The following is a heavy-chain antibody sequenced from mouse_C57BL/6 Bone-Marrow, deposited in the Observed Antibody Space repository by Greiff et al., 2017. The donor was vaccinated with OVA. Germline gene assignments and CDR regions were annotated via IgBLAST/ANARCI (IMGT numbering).Heavy chain of an antibody. Sequence: VQGVESGAELVKPGASVKMSCKASGYTFTSYWITWVKQRPGQGLEWIGDIYPGSGSTNYNEKFKSKATLTVDTSSSTAYMQLSSLTSEDSAVYYCARGGGLGPSWFAYWGQGTLVTVSA. CDR1: GYTFTSYW. CDR3: ARGGGLGPSWFAY. J-gene: IGHJ3*01. CDR2: IYPGSGST. V-gene: IGHV1-55*01. D-gene: IGHD4-1*01.